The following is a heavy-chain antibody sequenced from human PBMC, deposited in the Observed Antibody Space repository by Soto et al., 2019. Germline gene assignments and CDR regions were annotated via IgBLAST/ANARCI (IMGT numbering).Heavy chain of an antibody. CDR1: GGSFSGYY. D-gene: IGHD6-13*01. J-gene: IGHJ6*02. V-gene: IGHV4-34*01. CDR2: INHSGST. CDR3: ARAHRDLQQLVHYYYSMDV. Sequence: SETLSLTCAVYGGSFSGYYWTWIRQPPGTGLEWIGEINHSGSTYHNPSLKGRVTISVDTSKNQFSLKLSSVTAADTAVYYCARAHRDLQQLVHYYYSMDVWGQGTTVTVSS.